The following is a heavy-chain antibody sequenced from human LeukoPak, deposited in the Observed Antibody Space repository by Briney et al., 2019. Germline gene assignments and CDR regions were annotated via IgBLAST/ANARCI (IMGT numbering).Heavy chain of an antibody. V-gene: IGHV1-2*02. CDR3: ARDYYGSGSYYSRGLSDH. J-gene: IGHJ4*02. CDR2: INPNSGGT. CDR1: GYTFTGYY. Sequence: ASLKASCKPSGYTFTGYYMHWVRQAPGQGLEWMGWINPNSGGTNYAQTLQGRVTMTRDTSISTAYMELSRLRSDDTAGYYCARDYYGSGSYYSRGLSDHWGQGTLVTVSS. D-gene: IGHD3-10*01.